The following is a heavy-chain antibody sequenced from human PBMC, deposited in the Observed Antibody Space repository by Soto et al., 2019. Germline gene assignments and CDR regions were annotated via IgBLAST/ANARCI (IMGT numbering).Heavy chain of an antibody. J-gene: IGHJ6*03. Sequence: GSVKVSCKASGYTFTGYYMHWVRQAPGQGLEWMGWINPNSGGTNYAQKLQGWVTMTRDTSISTAYMELSRLRSDDTAVYYCARGPAVTTYYYYYMDVWGKGTTVTVSS. CDR1: GYTFTGYY. D-gene: IGHD4-17*01. CDR2: INPNSGGT. CDR3: ARGPAVTTYYYYYMDV. V-gene: IGHV1-2*04.